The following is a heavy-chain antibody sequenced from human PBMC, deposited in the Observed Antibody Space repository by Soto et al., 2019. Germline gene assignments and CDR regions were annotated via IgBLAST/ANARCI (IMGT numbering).Heavy chain of an antibody. Sequence: ASVKVSCKASGYTFTIYDINWVRQATGQGLEWMGWMNPNSGNTGYAQKFQGRVTMTRNTSISTAYMELSSLRSEDTAVYYCARDIAAAGTSWFDPWGQGTLVTVSS. V-gene: IGHV1-8*01. CDR2: MNPNSGNT. D-gene: IGHD6-13*01. J-gene: IGHJ5*02. CDR1: GYTFTIYD. CDR3: ARDIAAAGTSWFDP.